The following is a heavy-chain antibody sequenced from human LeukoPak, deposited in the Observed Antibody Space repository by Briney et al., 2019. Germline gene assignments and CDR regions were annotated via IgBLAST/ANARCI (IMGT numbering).Heavy chain of an antibody. V-gene: IGHV4-4*02. CDR1: GASISSNIW. D-gene: IGHD3-16*01. Sequence: SETLSLTCAVSGASISSNIWWSWVRQPPGKGLEWIGQIFHSGSTTYNPSLKSRVTMSVDKSKNQFSLNLSSVTAADTAVYYCARDRWGSTYAFDIWGQGTMVTVSS. J-gene: IGHJ3*02. CDR3: ARDRWGSTYAFDI. CDR2: IFHSGST.